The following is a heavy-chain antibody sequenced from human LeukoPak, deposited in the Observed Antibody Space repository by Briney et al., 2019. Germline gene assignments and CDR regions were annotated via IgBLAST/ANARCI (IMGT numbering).Heavy chain of an antibody. CDR2: IYPADSDT. CDR1: GYSFTSYW. V-gene: IGHV5-51*01. D-gene: IGHD6-19*01. CDR3: ARTGYSSGWYVGSFQY. J-gene: IGHJ4*02. Sequence: GGSLKISCKASGYSFTSYWIGWVRQMPGKGLEWMGIIYPADSDTKYSPSFQGQVTVSADKSISTAYLQWSSLKASDTAIYFCARTGYSSGWYVGSFQYWGQGTLVTVSS.